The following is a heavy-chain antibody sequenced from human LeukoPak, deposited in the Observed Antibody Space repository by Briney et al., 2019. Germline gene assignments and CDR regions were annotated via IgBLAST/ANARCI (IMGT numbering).Heavy chain of an antibody. CDR2: ISGSGGST. D-gene: IGHD3-22*01. V-gene: IGHV3-23*01. CDR1: GFTFSSYA. J-gene: IGHJ4*02. CDR3: AKDLVMSYYYDSSGYYPLDY. Sequence: GGSLRLSCAASGFTFSSYAMSWVRQAPGKGLEWVSAISGSGGSTYYADSVKGRFTISRDNSKNTLYLQMNSLRAEDTAVYYCAKDLVMSYYYDSSGYYPLDYWGQGTLVTVSS.